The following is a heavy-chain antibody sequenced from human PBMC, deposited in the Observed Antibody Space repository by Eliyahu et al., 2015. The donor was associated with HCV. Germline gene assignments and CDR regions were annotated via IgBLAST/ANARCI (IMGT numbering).Heavy chain of an antibody. V-gene: IGHV1-69*04. D-gene: IGHD3/OR15-3a*01. Sequence: QVQLVQSGAEVKKPGSSVKVSCKASGGTFSSYAISWVRQAPGQGLEWMGRIIPILGIANYAQKFQGRVTITADKSTSTAYMELSSLRSEDTAVYYCARDRTGYPRPFDYWGQGTLVTVSS. CDR3: ARDRTGYPRPFDY. CDR2: IIPILGIA. CDR1: GGTFSSYA. J-gene: IGHJ4*02.